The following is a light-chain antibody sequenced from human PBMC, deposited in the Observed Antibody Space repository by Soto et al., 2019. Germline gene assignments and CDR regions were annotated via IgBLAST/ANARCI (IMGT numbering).Light chain of an antibody. CDR1: QSVSNN. CDR2: GAS. V-gene: IGKV3-15*01. Sequence: EILMTQSPSTLSVSQGDRATLSCRAGQSVSNNLAWYQQRPGQAPRLLIYGASTRATGIPARFSGSGSGTEFTLTISSLQSEDFAVYYCQQYNEWAPWTFGPGTKVDIK. CDR3: QQYNEWAPWT. J-gene: IGKJ1*01.